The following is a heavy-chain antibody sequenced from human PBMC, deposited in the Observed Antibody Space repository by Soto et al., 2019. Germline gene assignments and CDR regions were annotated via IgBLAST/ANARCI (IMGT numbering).Heavy chain of an antibody. CDR2: IHYSGST. D-gene: IGHD3-22*01. CDR1: GDSVTISDYY. Sequence: QLQLQESGPGLVKPSETLSLTCTVSGDSVTISDYYWGWIRQPPGKGLEWIGSIHYSGSTYYNPSLKSRVTISGDTSKKQFSLKLTSVTAADAAVYYCAAHDSGGYYAEYWGQGTLVT. CDR3: AAHDSGGYYAEY. J-gene: IGHJ4*02. V-gene: IGHV4-39*01.